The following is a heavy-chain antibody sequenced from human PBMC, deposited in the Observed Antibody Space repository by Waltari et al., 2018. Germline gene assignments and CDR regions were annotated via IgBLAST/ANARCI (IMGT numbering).Heavy chain of an antibody. D-gene: IGHD3-10*01. Sequence: QVQLVQSGAEVKKPGSSVKVSCKASGGTFSSYAISWVRPAPGQGLEWMGGIIPIFGTANYAQKFQGRVTITADESTSTAYMELSSLRSEDTAVYYCASRKDGSGSYLFDYWGQGTLVTVSS. J-gene: IGHJ4*02. V-gene: IGHV1-69*12. CDR3: ASRKDGSGSYLFDY. CDR2: IIPIFGTA. CDR1: GGTFSSYA.